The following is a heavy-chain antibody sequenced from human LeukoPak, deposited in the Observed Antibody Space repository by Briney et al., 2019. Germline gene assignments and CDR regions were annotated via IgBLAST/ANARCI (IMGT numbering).Heavy chain of an antibody. Sequence: VGSLGLPCAASVFTFDDYVMSCVRQAPGKGLEWVSGINWNGGSTGYADSVKGRFTISRDNANNSLYLQMNSLRAEDTALYYCARAIRWSPYYFDYWGQGTLVTVSS. CDR2: INWNGGST. CDR1: VFTFDDYV. J-gene: IGHJ4*02. V-gene: IGHV3-20*04. CDR3: ARAIRWSPYYFDY. D-gene: IGHD4-23*01.